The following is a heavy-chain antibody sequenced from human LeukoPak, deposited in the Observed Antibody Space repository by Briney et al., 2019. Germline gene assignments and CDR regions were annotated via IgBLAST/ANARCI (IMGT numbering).Heavy chain of an antibody. J-gene: IGHJ3*02. CDR1: GFTFSRYS. D-gene: IGHD4/OR15-4a*01. V-gene: IGHV3-21*01. CDR3: AREGLTHDAFDI. Sequence: WGSLRLSCAASGFTFSRYSMNWVRQAPGKGLEWVSSISSSSSYIYYADSVKGRFTISRDNAKNSLYLQMNSLRAEDTAVYYCAREGLTHDAFDIWGQGTMVTVSS. CDR2: ISSSSSYI.